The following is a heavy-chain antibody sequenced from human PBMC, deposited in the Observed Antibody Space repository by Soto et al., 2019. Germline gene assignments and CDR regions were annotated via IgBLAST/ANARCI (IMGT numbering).Heavy chain of an antibody. CDR2: IYYSGST. V-gene: IGHV4-30-4*01. CDR1: GGSISSGDYY. D-gene: IGHD3-10*01. Sequence: SETLSLTCTVSGGSISSGDYYWSWIRQPPGKGLEWIGYIYYSGSTYYNPSLKSRVTISVDTSKNQFSLKLSSVTAADTAVYYCARGTDPYYYGSGSPHFDYWGRGTLVTVSS. J-gene: IGHJ4*02. CDR3: ARGTDPYYYGSGSPHFDY.